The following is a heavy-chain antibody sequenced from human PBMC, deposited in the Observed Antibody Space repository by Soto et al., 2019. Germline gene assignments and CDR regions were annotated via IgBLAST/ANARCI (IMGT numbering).Heavy chain of an antibody. Sequence: QVQLVESGGGVVQPGRSLRLSCAASGFTFSSYGMHWVRQAPGKGLEWVAVISYDGSNKYYADSVKGRFTISRDNSKNTLYLEINSLRAEDTAVYYCANQSSEWELPYVDYWGQGTLVTVSS. V-gene: IGHV3-30*18. CDR3: ANQSSEWELPYVDY. CDR2: ISYDGSNK. J-gene: IGHJ4*02. D-gene: IGHD1-26*01. CDR1: GFTFSSYG.